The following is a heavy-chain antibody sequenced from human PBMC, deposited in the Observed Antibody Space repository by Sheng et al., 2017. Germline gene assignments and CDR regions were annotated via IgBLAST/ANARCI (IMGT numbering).Heavy chain of an antibody. D-gene: IGHD6-13*01. J-gene: IGHJ6*03. CDR1: GGSISSYY. V-gene: IGHV4-59*01. Sequence: QVQLQESGPGLVKPSETLSLTCTVSGGSISSYYWSWIRQPPGKGLEWIGYIYYSGSTNYNPSLKSRVTISVDTSKNQFSLKLSSVTAVDTAVYYCARISMDSSSRQYYYYYMDVWGQGTTVTVSS. CDR2: IYYSGST. CDR3: ARISMDSSSRQYYYYYMDV.